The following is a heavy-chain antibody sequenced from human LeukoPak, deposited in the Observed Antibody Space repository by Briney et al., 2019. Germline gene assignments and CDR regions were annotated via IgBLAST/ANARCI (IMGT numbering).Heavy chain of an antibody. CDR2: ISSSSSYI. J-gene: IGHJ5*02. CDR1: GFTFSSYS. Sequence: GGPLRLSCAASGFTFSSYSMNWVRQAPGKGLEWVSSISSSSSYIFYADSVKGRFTISRDNAKISLYLQINSLRAEDTAVYYCARDGGTGYYYWFDPWGQGTLVTVSS. V-gene: IGHV3-21*03. D-gene: IGHD3/OR15-3a*01. CDR3: ARDGGTGYYYWFDP.